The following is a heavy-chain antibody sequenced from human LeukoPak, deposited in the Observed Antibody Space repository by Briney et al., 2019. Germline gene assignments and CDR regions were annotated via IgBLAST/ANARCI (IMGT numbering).Heavy chain of an antibody. Sequence: GESLKISCEGSGYRFTNYWIGWVRQMPGKGLEWMGLFYPGDSDTRYSPSFQGQVTISVDNSISTAYLQWSSLKASDTALYYCARLLGYTYGYPHFDCWGQGTLVTVSS. CDR2: FYPGDSDT. CDR3: ARLLGYTYGYPHFDC. CDR1: GYRFTNYW. J-gene: IGHJ4*02. D-gene: IGHD5-18*01. V-gene: IGHV5-51*01.